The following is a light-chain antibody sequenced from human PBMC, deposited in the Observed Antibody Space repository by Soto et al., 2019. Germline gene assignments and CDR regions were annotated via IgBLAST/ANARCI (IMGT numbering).Light chain of an antibody. J-gene: IGKJ5*01. CDR1: QSVSSSY. Sequence: EIFFTQSPGTLSLSPGEXSXLSXRASQSVSSSYLAWYQQKPGQAPRLLIYGASSRATGIPDRFSGSGSGTDFTLTISRVEPEDFAIYYCQFYGSSLITFGQGTRLEIK. CDR2: GAS. V-gene: IGKV3-20*01. CDR3: QFYGSSLIT.